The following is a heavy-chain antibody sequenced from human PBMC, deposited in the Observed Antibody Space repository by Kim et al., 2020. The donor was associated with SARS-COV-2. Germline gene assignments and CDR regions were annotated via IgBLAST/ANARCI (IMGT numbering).Heavy chain of an antibody. CDR2: IYYSGST. D-gene: IGHD4-17*01. J-gene: IGHJ4*02. CDR1: GGSISSSSYY. CDR3: ASGSYGDYVHY. V-gene: IGHV4-39*07. Sequence: SETLSLTCTVSGGSISSSSYYWGWIRQPPGKGLEWIGSIYYSGSTYYNPSLKSRVTISVDTFKNQFSLKLSSVTAADTAVYYCASGSYGDYVHYWGQGTLVTVSS.